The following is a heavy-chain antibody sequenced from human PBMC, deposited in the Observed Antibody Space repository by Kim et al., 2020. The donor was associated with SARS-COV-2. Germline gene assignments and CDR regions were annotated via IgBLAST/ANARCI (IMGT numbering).Heavy chain of an antibody. CDR1: GGSFSGYY. CDR3: ARGPPLYDILTGYGYFDY. CDR2: INHSGST. D-gene: IGHD3-9*01. J-gene: IGHJ4*01. Sequence: SETLSLTCAVYGGSFSGYYWSWIRQPPGKGLEWIGEINHSGSTNYNPSLKSRVTISVDTSKNQFSLKLSSVTAADTAVYYCARGPPLYDILTGYGYFDY. V-gene: IGHV4-34*01.